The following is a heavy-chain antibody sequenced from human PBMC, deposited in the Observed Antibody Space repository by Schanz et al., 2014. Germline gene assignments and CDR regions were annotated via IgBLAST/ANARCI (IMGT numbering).Heavy chain of an antibody. CDR3: ARDFSAYVGNYFDY. CDR2: INGYNGHT. D-gene: IGHD5-12*01. CDR1: GYTFSSYG. J-gene: IGHJ4*02. Sequence: QVQLVQSGAEVKKPGASVKVSCKASGYTFSSYGITWVRQAPGQGLEWMGWINGYNGHTLYAQKCQVRVTMTTDTSTSTSYMELTSLRFDDTAVYYCARDFSAYVGNYFDYWGQGTLVTVSS. V-gene: IGHV1-18*01.